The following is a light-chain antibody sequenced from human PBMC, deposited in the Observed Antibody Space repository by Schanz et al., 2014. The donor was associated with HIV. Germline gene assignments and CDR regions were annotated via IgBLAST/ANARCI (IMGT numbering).Light chain of an antibody. V-gene: IGLV1-40*01. CDR1: SSNIGAGYD. Sequence: QSVLTQPPSVSGAPGQRVTISCTGSSSNIGAGYDVHWYKQLPETAPKLLMFGNNNRPSGVPDRFSGSKSGTAASLAISGLQAEDEADYYCSSYAGSNNLVFGGGTKLTVL. CDR2: GNN. J-gene: IGLJ2*01. CDR3: SSYAGSNNLV.